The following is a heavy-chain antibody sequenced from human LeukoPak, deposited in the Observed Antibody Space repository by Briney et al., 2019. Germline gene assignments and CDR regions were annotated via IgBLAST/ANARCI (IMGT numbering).Heavy chain of an antibody. CDR3: ARGGTTWNALVG. D-gene: IGHD1-1*01. Sequence: SETLSLTCTVSGGSISSGSYYWSWIRQPAGKGLEWIGRIYTSGSTNYNPSLKSRVTISVDTSKNQFSLKLSSVTAADTAVYYCARGGTTWNALVGWGQGTLVTVSS. CDR2: IYTSGST. V-gene: IGHV4-61*02. J-gene: IGHJ4*02. CDR1: GGSISSGSYY.